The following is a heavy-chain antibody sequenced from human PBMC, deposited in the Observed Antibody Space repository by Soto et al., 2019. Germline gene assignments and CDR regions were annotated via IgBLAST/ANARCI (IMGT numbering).Heavy chain of an antibody. Sequence: PSETLSLTCTVSGGSVSSGSYYWSWIRQPPGKGLEWIGYIYTSGSTNYNPSLKSRVTMSVDTSKNQFSLKLSSVTAADTAVYYCARVGGVAAGYGMDVWGQGTTVTVS. V-gene: IGHV4-61*01. CDR3: ARVGGVAAGYGMDV. D-gene: IGHD6-19*01. CDR1: GGSVSSGSYY. CDR2: IYTSGST. J-gene: IGHJ6*02.